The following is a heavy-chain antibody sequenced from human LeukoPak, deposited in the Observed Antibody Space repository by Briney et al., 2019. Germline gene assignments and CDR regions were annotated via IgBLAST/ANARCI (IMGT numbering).Heavy chain of an antibody. D-gene: IGHD6-13*01. CDR1: GFTFSSYA. J-gene: IGHJ4*02. V-gene: IGHV3-23*01. Sequence: GGSLRLSCAATGFTFSSYAMSWVRQAPGKGLEWVSAISGSGGSAYYADSVKGRFTISRDNSKNTLYLQMNSLRAEDTAVYYCAKDGLAAADPTEDYWGQGTLVTVSS. CDR3: AKDGLAAADPTEDY. CDR2: ISGSGGSA.